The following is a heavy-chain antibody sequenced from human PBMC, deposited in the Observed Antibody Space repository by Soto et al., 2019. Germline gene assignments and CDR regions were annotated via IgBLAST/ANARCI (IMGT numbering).Heavy chain of an antibody. CDR2: ISGSGGST. J-gene: IGHJ4*02. V-gene: IGHV3-23*01. CDR3: AKHQRRIVVVPVGDY. CDR1: GFTFSSYA. Sequence: EVQLLESGGGLVQPGGSLRLSCAASGFTFSSYAMSWVRQAPGKGLEWVSAISGSGGSTYYADSVKGRFTISRDNSKNTLYLQMNSRRAEEKAVYYCAKHQRRIVVVPVGDYWGQGSLVTVST. D-gene: IGHD2-2*01.